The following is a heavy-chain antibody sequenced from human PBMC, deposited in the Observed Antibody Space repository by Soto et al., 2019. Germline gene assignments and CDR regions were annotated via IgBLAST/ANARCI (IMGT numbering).Heavy chain of an antibody. CDR3: ARGYWGSGSQGNDY. V-gene: IGHV4-34*01. CDR2: INHSGST. J-gene: IGHJ4*02. Sequence: SETLSLTCAVYGGSFSGYYWSWIRQPPGKGLEWIGEINHSGSTNYNPSLKSRVTISVDTSKNQFSLKLSSVTAADTAVYYCARGYWGSGSQGNDYWGQGTLVTVSS. D-gene: IGHD3-10*01. CDR1: GGSFSGYY.